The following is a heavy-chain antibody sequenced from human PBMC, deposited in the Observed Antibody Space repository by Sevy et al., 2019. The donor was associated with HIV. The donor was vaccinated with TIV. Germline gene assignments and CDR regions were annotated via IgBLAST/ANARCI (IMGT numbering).Heavy chain of an antibody. CDR3: ARSGYCSGGSCYVGPYYFDY. V-gene: IGHV4-39*01. CDR2: IYYSGST. Sequence: SETLSLTCTVSGGSISSSSYYWDWIRQPPGKGLEWIGSIYYSGSTYYNPSLKSRVTISVDTSKNQFSLKLSSVSDADTAVYYCARSGYCSGGSCYVGPYYFDYWGQGTLVTVSS. J-gene: IGHJ4*02. CDR1: GGSISSSSYY. D-gene: IGHD2-15*01.